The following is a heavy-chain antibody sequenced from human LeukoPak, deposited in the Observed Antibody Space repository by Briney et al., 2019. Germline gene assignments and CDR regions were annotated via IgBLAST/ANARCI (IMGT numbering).Heavy chain of an antibody. CDR1: GFTFSSYG. CDR2: ISYDGSNK. V-gene: IGHV3-30*18. Sequence: GGSLRLSCAASGFTFSSYGMHWVRQAPGKGLEWVAVISYDGSNKYYADSVKGRFTISRDNSKNTLYLQMNSLRAEDTAVYYCAKDRLGVTTSDAFDIWGQGTMVTVSS. J-gene: IGHJ3*02. CDR3: AKDRLGVTTSDAFDI. D-gene: IGHD4-17*01.